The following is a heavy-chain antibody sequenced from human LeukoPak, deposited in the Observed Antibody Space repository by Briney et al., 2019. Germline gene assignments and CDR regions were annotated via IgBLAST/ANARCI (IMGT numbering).Heavy chain of an antibody. CDR3: ARGSKSSGYYYVFDY. CDR2: IIPIFGTA. V-gene: IGHV1-69*06. CDR1: GGTFSSYA. J-gene: IGHJ4*02. D-gene: IGHD3-22*01. Sequence: GASVKVSCKASGGTFSSYAISWVRQAPGQGLEWMGGIIPIFGTANYAQKFQGRVTITADKSTSTAYMELSSLRSEDTAVYYCARGSKSSGYYYVFDYWGQGTLVTVSS.